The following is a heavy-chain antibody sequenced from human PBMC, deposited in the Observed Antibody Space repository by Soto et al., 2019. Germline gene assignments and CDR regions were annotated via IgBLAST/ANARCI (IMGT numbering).Heavy chain of an antibody. V-gene: IGHV3-30-3*01. CDR1: GFTFSSYA. D-gene: IGHD2-21*02. J-gene: IGHJ4*02. CDR3: ARAPYCGGDCYSGYFDY. CDR2: ISYDGSNK. Sequence: QVQLVESGGGVVQPGRSLRLSCAASGFTFSSYAMHRVRQAPGKGLEWVAVISYDGSNKYYADSLKGRFTISRDNSKNTLYLQMNSRRAEDTAVYYCARAPYCGGDCYSGYFDYWGQGTLVTVSS.